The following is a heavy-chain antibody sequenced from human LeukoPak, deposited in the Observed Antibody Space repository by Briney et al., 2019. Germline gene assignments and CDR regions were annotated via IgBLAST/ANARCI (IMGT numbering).Heavy chain of an antibody. Sequence: SETLPLTCIVPGGSIRTYYWSWIRQPPGKGLEWIGYIYYSGNTNYNPSLQSRVTISVDTSKNQFSLKLSSVTAADTAVYYCARSLGYCSGGSCYSGNYPGYWFDPWGQGTLVTVSS. CDR1: GGSIRTYY. CDR2: IYYSGNT. CDR3: ARSLGYCSGGSCYSGNYPGYWFDP. D-gene: IGHD2-15*01. J-gene: IGHJ5*02. V-gene: IGHV4-59*01.